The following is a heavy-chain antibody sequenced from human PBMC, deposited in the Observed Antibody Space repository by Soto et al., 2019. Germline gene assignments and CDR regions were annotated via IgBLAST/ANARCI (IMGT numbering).Heavy chain of an antibody. D-gene: IGHD2-8*01. CDR2: LSHSGTA. CDR3: MRSHGAY. Sequence: QVQLQESGPGLVKTSETLSLTCTVSGGSVSSGPYHWNWVRQPPGKGLEWIGHLSHSGTANYSPSLRGRVTMATDTSKNQFSLRLTSVTAADTAVYYCMRSHGAYWGQGTLVTVSP. V-gene: IGHV4-61*01. CDR1: GGSVSSGPYH. J-gene: IGHJ4*02.